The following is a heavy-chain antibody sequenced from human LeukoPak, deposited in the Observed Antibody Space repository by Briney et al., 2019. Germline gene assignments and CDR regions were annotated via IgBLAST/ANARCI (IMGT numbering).Heavy chain of an antibody. CDR1: GLTFSDSY. D-gene: IGHD1-26*01. CDR2: INHSGST. CDR3: AKSPGRNFDL. J-gene: IGHJ2*01. Sequence: LRLSCAASGLTFSDSYMSWIRQPPGKGLEWIGEINHSGSTNYNPSLKSRVTISLDTSKNQFSLKLSSVTAADTAVYYCAKSPGRNFDLWGRGTLVTVSS. V-gene: IGHV4-34*08.